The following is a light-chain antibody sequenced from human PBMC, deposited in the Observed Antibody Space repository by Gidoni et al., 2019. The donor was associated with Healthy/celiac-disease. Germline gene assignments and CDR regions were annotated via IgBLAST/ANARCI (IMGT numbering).Light chain of an antibody. J-gene: IGKJ1*01. CDR3: QQYNNWPLT. CDR2: CAS. CDR1: QSFSSH. V-gene: IGKV3-15*01. Sequence: EIVMTQYPATLSVSTGESATLSCRASQSFSSHLAWYQQKPGQAPRLLIFCASTRATGIPARFSGSGSGTEFTLTISSLQSEDFAVYYCQQYNNWPLTFXQXTKVEIK.